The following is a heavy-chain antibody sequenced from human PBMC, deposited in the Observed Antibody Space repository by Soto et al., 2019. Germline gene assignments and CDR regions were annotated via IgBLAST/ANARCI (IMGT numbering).Heavy chain of an antibody. V-gene: IGHV1-69*08. CDR3: ARDSRATGWTTGDY. CDR1: GGTFSSYT. Sequence: QVQLVQSGAEVKKPGSSVKVSCKASGGTFSSYTISWVRQAPGQGLEWMGRIIPILGIANYAQKFQGRVTXXAXKXXSTAYMELSSLRSEDTAVYYCARDSRATGWTTGDYWGQGTLVTVSS. CDR2: IIPILGIA. J-gene: IGHJ4*02. D-gene: IGHD2-2*01.